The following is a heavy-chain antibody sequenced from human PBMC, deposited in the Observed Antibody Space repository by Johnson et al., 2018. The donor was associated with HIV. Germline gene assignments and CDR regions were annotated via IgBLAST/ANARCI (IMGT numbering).Heavy chain of an antibody. CDR3: ARESRIWA. Sequence: SLRLSCATSGFTFSDYNMNWIRQAPGKGLEWISYISRSGTTIYYADSVKGRFTISRDNAKSSLSLQMNSLRAEDTAVYYCARESRIWAWGQGTMVTVSS. CDR1: GFTFSDYN. D-gene: IGHD3-16*01. CDR2: ISRSGTTI. V-gene: IGHV3-11*04. J-gene: IGHJ3*01.